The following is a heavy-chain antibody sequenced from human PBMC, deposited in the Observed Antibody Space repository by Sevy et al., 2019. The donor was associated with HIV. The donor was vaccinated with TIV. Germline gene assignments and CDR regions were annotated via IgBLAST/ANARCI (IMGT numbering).Heavy chain of an antibody. V-gene: IGHV3-9*01. J-gene: IGHJ4*02. CDR3: AKDMGSGSYPKYYFDY. CDR1: GFTFDDYA. Sequence: GGSLRLSCAASGFTFDDYAMHWVRQAPGKGLEWVSGISWNSGSIGYADSVKGRFTISRDNAKNSLYLQMNSLRAEDTALYYCAKDMGSGSYPKYYFDYWGQGTLVTVSS. D-gene: IGHD1-26*01. CDR2: ISWNSGSI.